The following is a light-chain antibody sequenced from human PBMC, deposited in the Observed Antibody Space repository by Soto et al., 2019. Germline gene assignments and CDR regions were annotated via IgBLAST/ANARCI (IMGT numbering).Light chain of an antibody. CDR2: AAS. V-gene: IGKV1-39*01. Sequence: DIPMTQSPSPLSASVGDRVTITCRASQSISKYVNWYHQRPGKAPKLLIYAASNLQSGVPSRFSGSGSGTDFTLTISSLQPEDFATYYCQQTYTIPFAFGQGTKLE. J-gene: IGKJ2*01. CDR3: QQTYTIPFA. CDR1: QSISKY.